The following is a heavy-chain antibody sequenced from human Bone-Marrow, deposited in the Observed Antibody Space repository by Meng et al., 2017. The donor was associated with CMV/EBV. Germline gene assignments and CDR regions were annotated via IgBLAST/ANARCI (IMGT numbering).Heavy chain of an antibody. V-gene: IGHV1-69*05. CDR3: ARPRGTVTTYVVENYYYGMDV. Sequence: SVKVSCKASGGTFSSYAISWVRQAPGQGLEWMGGIIPIFGTANYAQKFQGRVTITTDESTSTAYMELSSPRSEDTAVYYCARPRGTVTTYVVENYYYGMDVWGQGTTVTVSS. CDR2: IIPIFGTA. D-gene: IGHD4-17*01. CDR1: GGTFSSYA. J-gene: IGHJ6*02.